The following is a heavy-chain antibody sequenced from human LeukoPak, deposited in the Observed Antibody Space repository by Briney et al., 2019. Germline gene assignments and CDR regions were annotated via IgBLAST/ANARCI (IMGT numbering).Heavy chain of an antibody. J-gene: IGHJ4*02. CDR2: ISASNGNT. Sequence: ASVRVSCKASGYTFTRYGISWVRQAPGQGLQWLGWISASNGNTNYAQKFQGRVTITADESTSTAYMELSSLRSEDTAVYYCARRNVDGDYVGFDYWGQGTLVTVSS. CDR1: GYTFTRYG. D-gene: IGHD4-17*01. V-gene: IGHV1-18*01. CDR3: ARRNVDGDYVGFDY.